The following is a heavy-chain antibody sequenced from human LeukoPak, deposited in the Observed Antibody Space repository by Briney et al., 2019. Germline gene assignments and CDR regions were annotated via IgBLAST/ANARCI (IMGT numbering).Heavy chain of an antibody. CDR3: ARAWIQLSFDY. V-gene: IGHV3-48*01. D-gene: IGHD5-18*01. CDR1: ESTFSSYR. CDR2: ISSSSSTI. J-gene: IGHJ4*02. Sequence: GGSRNLSWAASESTFSSYRMTWVRQAPGRGLGWVSYISSSSSTIYYADSVKGRFTISRDNAKNSLYLQMNSLRAEDTAVYYCARAWIQLSFDYWGQGTLVTVSS.